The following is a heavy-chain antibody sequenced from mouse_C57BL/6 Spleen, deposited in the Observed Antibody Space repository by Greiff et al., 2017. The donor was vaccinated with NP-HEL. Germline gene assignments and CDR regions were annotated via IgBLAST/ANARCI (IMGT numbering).Heavy chain of an antibody. Sequence: QVQLQQSGAELVRPGASVKLSCKASGYTFTDYYINWVKQRPGQGLEWIARIYPGSGNTYYNEKFKGKATLTAEKSSSTAYMQLSSLTSEDSAVYFCARQFITTAPGYFDVWGTGTTVTVSS. CDR1: GYTFTDYY. D-gene: IGHD1-1*01. J-gene: IGHJ1*03. CDR2: IYPGSGNT. CDR3: ARQFITTAPGYFDV. V-gene: IGHV1-76*01.